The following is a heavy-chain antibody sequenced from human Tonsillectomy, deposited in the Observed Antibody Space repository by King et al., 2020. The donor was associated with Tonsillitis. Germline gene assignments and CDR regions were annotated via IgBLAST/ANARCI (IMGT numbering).Heavy chain of an antibody. V-gene: IGHV3-30*02. J-gene: IGHJ6*02. CDR2: IRDDGSIK. Sequence: HVQLVESGGGVVQPGGSLRVSCAASGFSFSKSGMHWVRQAPGQGLEWVAFIRDDGSIKDYADSMKGRFTVSRDNSRNTVDLKMDSLRAEETDVYYCAKDLTSCYDSVCYGMDVWGQGTTVTVSS. CDR3: AKDLTSCYDSVCYGMDV. D-gene: IGHD3-9*01. CDR1: GFSFSKSG.